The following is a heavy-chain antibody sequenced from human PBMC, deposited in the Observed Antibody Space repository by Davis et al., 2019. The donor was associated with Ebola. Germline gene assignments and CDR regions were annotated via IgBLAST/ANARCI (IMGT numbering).Heavy chain of an antibody. CDR1: GGSISSSSYY. J-gene: IGHJ4*02. V-gene: IGHV4-39*07. CDR3: ARSNLLGSGSYRPLDY. CDR2: IYYSGST. D-gene: IGHD3-10*01. Sequence: MPSETLSLTCTVSGGSISSSSYYWGWIRQPPGKGLEWIGSIYYSGSTYYNPSLKSRVTISVDTSKNQFSLKLSSVTAADTAVYYCARSNLLGSGSYRPLDYWGQGTLVTVSS.